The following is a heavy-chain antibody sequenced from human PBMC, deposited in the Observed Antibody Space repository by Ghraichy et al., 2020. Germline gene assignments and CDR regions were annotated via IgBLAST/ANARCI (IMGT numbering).Heavy chain of an antibody. CDR2: ISHSGDTT. D-gene: IGHD3-22*01. CDR3: ARGDHYYDSIGYFEY. V-gene: IGHV3-23*01. J-gene: IGHJ4*02. CDR1: GFTFNIYA. Sequence: LSLTCAASGFTFNIYALTWVRQAPGKGLEWVSTISHSGDTTYYADSVKGRFTISRDSSTNTLSLQMNSLRADDTAVYYCARGDHYYDSIGYFEYWGQGTLVTVSS.